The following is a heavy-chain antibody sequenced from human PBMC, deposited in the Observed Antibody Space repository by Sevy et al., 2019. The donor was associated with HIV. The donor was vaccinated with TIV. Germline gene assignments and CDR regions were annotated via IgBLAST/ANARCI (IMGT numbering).Heavy chain of an antibody. J-gene: IGHJ4*02. D-gene: IGHD4-17*01. CDR1: GFTFNSYG. Sequence: GGSLRLSCATSGFTFNSYGMHWVRQATGKGLEWVALIWFDGSNKYYADSVKGRFTISRDIVKNTLHLQMNSLRAEDTAVYYCARDLEFYDYGDYGPAFTPDYWGQGTLVTVSS. CDR3: ARDLEFYDYGDYGPAFTPDY. V-gene: IGHV3-33*01. CDR2: IWFDGSNK.